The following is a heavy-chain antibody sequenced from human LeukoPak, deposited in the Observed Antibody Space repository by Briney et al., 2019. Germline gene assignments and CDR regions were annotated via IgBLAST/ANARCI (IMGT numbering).Heavy chain of an antibody. V-gene: IGHV1-2*02. Sequence: ASVKVSCKASGDTFTGQYLHWVRQAPGQGLEWMGWINPNSDGTNYAQKFQGRVTMTRDTSISTAYMELSGLRSDDAAVYYCATGSGTYSPDYWGQGTLVTVSS. CDR3: ATGSGTYSPDY. D-gene: IGHD3-10*01. CDR2: INPNSDGT. CDR1: GDTFTGQY. J-gene: IGHJ4*02.